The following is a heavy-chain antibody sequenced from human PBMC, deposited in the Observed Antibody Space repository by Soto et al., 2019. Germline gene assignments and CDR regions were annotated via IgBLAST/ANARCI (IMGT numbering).Heavy chain of an antibody. D-gene: IGHD3-22*01. J-gene: IGHJ3*02. CDR1: GFTFSSYA. CDR2: ISYDGSNK. CDR3: ARDFGPRSSSGYDRDAFDI. V-gene: IGHV3-30-3*01. Sequence: QVQLVESGGGVVQPGRSLRLSCAASGFTFSSYAMHWVRQAPGKGLERVAVISYDGSNKYYADSVKGRFTISRDNSKNTLYLQMNSLRAEDTAVYYCARDFGPRSSSGYDRDAFDIWGQGTMVTVSS.